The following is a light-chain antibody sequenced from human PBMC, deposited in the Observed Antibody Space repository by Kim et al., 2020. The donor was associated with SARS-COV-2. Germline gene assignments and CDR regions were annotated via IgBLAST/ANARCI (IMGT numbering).Light chain of an antibody. CDR2: AAS. CDR1: QDISDS. CDR3: QQVNSFPLT. Sequence: GDRVTITCRASQDISDSVGWYQQKPGEAPKLLIFAASILQSGVPSRFIGSESGTDFTLTISSLQPEDFATYYCQQVNSFPLTFGGGTKVDIK. V-gene: IGKV1-12*01. J-gene: IGKJ4*01.